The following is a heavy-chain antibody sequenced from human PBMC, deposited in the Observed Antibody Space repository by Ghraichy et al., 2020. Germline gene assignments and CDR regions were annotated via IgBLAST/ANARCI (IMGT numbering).Heavy chain of an antibody. J-gene: IGHJ4*02. CDR1: GFTFNSYA. D-gene: IGHD1-26*01. CDR3: AKREASHYMNNYLDH. V-gene: IGHV3-23*01. Sequence: GESLNISCVASGFTFNSYAMTWFRQAPGKGLEWVSAITGTGGNSYYADSVNGRVTTSRDNSRNTLYMEMHSVTSDDTAVYFCAKREASHYMNNYLDHWGRGTLVVVSS. CDR2: ITGTGGNS.